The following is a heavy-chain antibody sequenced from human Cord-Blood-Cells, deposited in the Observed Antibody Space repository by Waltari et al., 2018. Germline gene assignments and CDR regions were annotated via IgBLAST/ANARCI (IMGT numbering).Heavy chain of an antibody. CDR3: ASYSVNGVESG. CDR2: INHSGST. J-gene: IGHJ4*02. CDR1: GGSFSGYY. D-gene: IGHD2-15*01. Sequence: QVQLQQWGAGLLKPSETLSLTCAVYGGSFSGYYWSWIRQPPGKGLEWIGEINHSGSTTYNPSLKSRVTISVDTSKNQFSLKLSSVTAADTAVYYCASYSVNGVESGWGQGTLVTVSS. V-gene: IGHV4-34*01.